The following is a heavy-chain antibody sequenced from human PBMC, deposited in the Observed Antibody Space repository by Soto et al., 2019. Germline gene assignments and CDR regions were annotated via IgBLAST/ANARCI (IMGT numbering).Heavy chain of an antibody. Sequence: KPSETLSLTCTVSGGSISSGGYYWSWIRQHPGKGLEWIGYIYYSGSTYYNPSLKSRVTISVDTSKNQFSLKLSSVTAADTAVYYCAREDSWYFDLWGRGTLVTVSS. CDR1: GGSISSGGYY. D-gene: IGHD2-15*01. CDR3: AREDSWYFDL. V-gene: IGHV4-31*03. CDR2: IYYSGST. J-gene: IGHJ2*01.